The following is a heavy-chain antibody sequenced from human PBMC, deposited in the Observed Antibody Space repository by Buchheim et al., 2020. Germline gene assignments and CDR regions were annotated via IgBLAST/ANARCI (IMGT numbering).Heavy chain of an antibody. V-gene: IGHV4-4*02. Sequence: QVQLQESGPGLVKPSGTLSLTCDVSGGSISSNYWWSWVRQPPGMGLEWIGEIYHSGSTNYNPSLKRRVTISVDKSKHQFSLKLTSVTAADTAVYYCARIPYYYYYGLDVWGQGTT. CDR2: IYHSGST. CDR1: GGSISSNYW. CDR3: ARIPYYYYYGLDV. J-gene: IGHJ6*02. D-gene: IGHD2-21*01.